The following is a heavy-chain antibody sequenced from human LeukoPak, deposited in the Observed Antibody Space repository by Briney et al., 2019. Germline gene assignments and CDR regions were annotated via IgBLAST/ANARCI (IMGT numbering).Heavy chain of an antibody. J-gene: IGHJ4*02. D-gene: IGHD2-2*01. CDR2: IKSKTDGGTT. CDR3: TTGYCSRTSCYYFDY. V-gene: IGHV3-15*01. CDR1: GFTFSNAW. Sequence: GGSLRLSCAASGFTFSNAWMSWVRQAPGKGLEGVGRIKSKTDGGTTDYAAPVKGRFTISRDDSKDTLYLQMNSLKTEDTAVYYCTTGYCSRTSCYYFDYWGQGTLVTVSS.